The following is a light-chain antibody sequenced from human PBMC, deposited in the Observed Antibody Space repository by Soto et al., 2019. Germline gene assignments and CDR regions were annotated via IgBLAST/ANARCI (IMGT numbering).Light chain of an antibody. V-gene: IGKV3-15*01. Sequence: EIVMTQSPDTLSVSPGETATLSCRASQSVGSNLAWYQQKPGQAPRLLISDASTRAAGLPARFSGSGSGTEFPLPISTLHSEVFEFYYCQHSKTWPKPFGKGTKV. CDR1: QSVGSN. CDR2: DAS. J-gene: IGKJ1*01. CDR3: QHSKTWPKP.